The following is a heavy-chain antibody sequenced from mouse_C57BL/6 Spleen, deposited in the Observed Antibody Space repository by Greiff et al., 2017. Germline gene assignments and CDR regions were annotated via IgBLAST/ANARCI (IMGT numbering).Heavy chain of an antibody. V-gene: IGHV5-12*01. CDR3: AGQEGYDYDSEDYFDD. CDR2: ISNGGGST. D-gene: IGHD2-4*01. J-gene: IGHJ2*01. CDR1: GFTFSDYY. Sequence: EVQLVESGGGLVQPGGSLKLSCAASGFTFSDYYMYWVRQTPEKRLEWVAYISNGGGSTYFPDSVKSLFTISRDNAKNTLYLQMCRLRSKDTAMYYCAGQEGYDYDSEDYFDDWGQGTTLTVSS.